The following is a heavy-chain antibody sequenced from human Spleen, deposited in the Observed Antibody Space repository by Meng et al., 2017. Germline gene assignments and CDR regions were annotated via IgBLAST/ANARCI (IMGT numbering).Heavy chain of an antibody. J-gene: IGHJ4*02. D-gene: IGHD3-10*01. V-gene: IGHV3-9*01. CDR2: ISWNSGSI. Sequence: SLKISCAASGFTFDDYAMHWVRQAPGKGLEWVSGISWNSGSIGYADSVKGLFTISRDNATNSLYLQMNSRRAEHTALHYCAKAVYGSGSSPLPYWGQGTLVTVSS. CDR3: AKAVYGSGSSPLPY. CDR1: GFTFDDYA.